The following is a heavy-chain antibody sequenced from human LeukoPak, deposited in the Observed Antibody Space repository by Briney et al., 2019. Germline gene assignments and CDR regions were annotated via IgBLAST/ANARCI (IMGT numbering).Heavy chain of an antibody. J-gene: IGHJ4*02. CDR2: IIPILGIA. CDR1: GYTFTSYG. CDR3: ARVSDGYCSSTSCPHDY. V-gene: IGHV1-69*04. Sequence: GASVKVSCKASGYTFTSYGISWVRQAPGQGLEWMGRIIPILGIANYAQKFQGRVTITADKSTSTAYMELSSLRSEDTAVYYCARVSDGYCSSTSCPHDYWGQGTLVTVSS. D-gene: IGHD2-2*01.